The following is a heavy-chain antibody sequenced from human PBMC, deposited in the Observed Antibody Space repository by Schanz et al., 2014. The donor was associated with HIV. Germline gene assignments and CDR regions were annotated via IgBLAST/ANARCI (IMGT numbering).Heavy chain of an antibody. J-gene: IGHJ4*02. CDR2: IGHEGNDI. D-gene: IGHD1-26*01. V-gene: IGHV3-33*01. CDR3: ARDLNVGRHFDH. Sequence: QVLLVESGGGVVQPGRSLRLSCAASGYSFSTYGMYWVRQAPGNGLEWVAVIGHEGNDIHYVDSVAGRFSISRDNSKNTLYLQLGSLRTEDTAVYYCARDLNVGRHFDHWGQGTLVTVSS. CDR1: GYSFSTYG.